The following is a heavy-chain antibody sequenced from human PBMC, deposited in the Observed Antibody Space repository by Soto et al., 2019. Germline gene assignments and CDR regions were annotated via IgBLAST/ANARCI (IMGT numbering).Heavy chain of an antibody. CDR1: GSIFSHFG. V-gene: IGHV3-33*01. Sequence: GGSLRLSWVASGSIFSHFGMHWVRQAPGKGLEWVAVISSDEKIKQYADAVRGRFAISRDNSKNTLYLQMTSLRAEDTAIYYCARGLRSGLDYWGQRTLVTVSS. J-gene: IGHJ4*02. CDR2: ISSDEKIK. CDR3: ARGLRSGLDY.